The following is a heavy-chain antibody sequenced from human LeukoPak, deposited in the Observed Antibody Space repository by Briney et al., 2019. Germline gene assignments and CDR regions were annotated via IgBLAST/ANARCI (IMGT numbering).Heavy chain of an antibody. Sequence: ASVKVSCKASGYTFTSYAMHWVRQAPGQRLEWMGWINAGNGNTKYSQEFQGRVTITRDTSASTAYMELSSLRSEDMAVYYCARDHSSGWGLTGDYYYYMDVWGKGTTVTISS. D-gene: IGHD6-19*01. V-gene: IGHV1-3*03. CDR1: GYTFTSYA. J-gene: IGHJ6*03. CDR3: ARDHSSGWGLTGDYYYYMDV. CDR2: INAGNGNT.